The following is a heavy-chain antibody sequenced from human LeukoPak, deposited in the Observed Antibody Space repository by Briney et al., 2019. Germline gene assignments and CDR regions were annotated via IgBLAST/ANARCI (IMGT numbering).Heavy chain of an antibody. CDR2: ISSSGSTI. D-gene: IGHD3-10*01. CDR3: ATPYGDYFDY. V-gene: IGHV3-48*03. CDR1: GVTLSSYE. Sequence: PGGSMRHSCAASGVTLSSYEENWLRPAPGKGLEWGSYISSSGSTIYYADSVKGRFTISRDNAKNSLYLQMNNLRAQDTAAYYCATPYGDYFDYWGQGTLVTVSS. J-gene: IGHJ4*02.